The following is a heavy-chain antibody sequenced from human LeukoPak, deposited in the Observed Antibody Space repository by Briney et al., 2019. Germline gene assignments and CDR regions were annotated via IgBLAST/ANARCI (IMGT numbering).Heavy chain of an antibody. CDR2: INPNSGNR. CDR1: GYTFTSLD. V-gene: IGHV1-8*03. Sequence: ASVKVSCKASGYTFTSLDINWVRQATGHGLEWMGWINPNSGNRGYAQQFQGRVTITRDTSIRTVYMELTSLRSEDTAVYYCARVDGSPDYWGQGTLVTVSS. CDR3: ARVDGSPDY. J-gene: IGHJ4*02. D-gene: IGHD2-15*01.